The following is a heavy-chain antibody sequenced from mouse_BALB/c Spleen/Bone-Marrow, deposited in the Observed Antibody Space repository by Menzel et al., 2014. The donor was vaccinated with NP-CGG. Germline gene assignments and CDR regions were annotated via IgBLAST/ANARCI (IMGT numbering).Heavy chain of an antibody. V-gene: IGHV1-87*01. J-gene: IGHJ4*01. CDR1: GYTLTSYW. D-gene: IGHD2-4*01. CDR3: TRTTMITTGGYYAMDY. Sequence: VKLMESGAELARPGASVKLSCKASGYTLTSYWMQWVKQRPGQGLEWIGAIYPGDGDTRYTQKFKGKDTLTADKSSSTAYMQLSSLASEDSAVYYCTRTTMITTGGYYAMDYWGQGTSVTVSS. CDR2: IYPGDGDT.